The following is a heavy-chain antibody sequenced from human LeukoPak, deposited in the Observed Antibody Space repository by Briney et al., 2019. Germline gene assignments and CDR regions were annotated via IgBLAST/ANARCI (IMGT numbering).Heavy chain of an antibody. CDR3: AREDYYRSGSSEADY. Sequence: SVKVSCKASGGTFISYAISWVGQAAGQGGEWMGGIIPMFGTANYAQKFQGRVTITADKPTSTAYLQLSSLRSEDTAVYYCAREDYYRSGSSEADYWGQGTLVTVSS. V-gene: IGHV1-69*06. D-gene: IGHD3-10*01. CDR2: IIPMFGTA. CDR1: GGTFISYA. J-gene: IGHJ4*02.